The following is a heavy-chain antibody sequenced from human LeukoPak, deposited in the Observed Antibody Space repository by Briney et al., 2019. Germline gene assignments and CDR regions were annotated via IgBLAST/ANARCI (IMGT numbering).Heavy chain of an antibody. V-gene: IGHV1-18*01. CDR2: ISAYNGNT. D-gene: IGHD3-16*02. J-gene: IGHJ4*02. CDR3: ARGYIMITFGGVIVIKPTFDY. CDR1: GYTFTSYG. Sequence: ASVKVSCKASGYTFTSYGISWVRQAPGQGLEWMGSISAYNGNTNYAQKLQGRVTMTTDTSTSTAYMELRSLRSDDTAVYYCARGYIMITFGGVIVIKPTFDYWGQGTLVTVSS.